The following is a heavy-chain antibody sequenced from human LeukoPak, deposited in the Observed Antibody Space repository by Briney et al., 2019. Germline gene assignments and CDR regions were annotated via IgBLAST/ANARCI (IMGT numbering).Heavy chain of an antibody. CDR1: GFTFSSYG. CDR3: ARDLGQWQYL. Sequence: EGSLRLSCAASGFTFSSYGMSWVRQAPGKGLEWVSAISGSGGSTYYADSVKGRFTISRDNSKNTLYLQMNSLRAEDTAVYYCARDLGQWQYLWGQGTLVTVSS. V-gene: IGHV3-23*01. J-gene: IGHJ4*02. D-gene: IGHD3-16*01. CDR2: ISGSGGST.